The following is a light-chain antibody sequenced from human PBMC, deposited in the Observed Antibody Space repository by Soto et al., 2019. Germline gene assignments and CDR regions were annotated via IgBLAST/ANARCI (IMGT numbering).Light chain of an antibody. J-gene: IGLJ3*02. CDR1: SSNIGNNY. CDR3: SSYTSSSTWV. Sequence: QSVLTQPPSVSAAPGQKVTISCSGSSSNIGNNYVSWYQQLPVTAPKLMIYEVRNRPSGVSDRFSGSRSGNTASLTISGLQAEDQSDYYCSSYTSSSTWVFGGGTKLTVL. V-gene: IGLV2-18*02. CDR2: EVR.